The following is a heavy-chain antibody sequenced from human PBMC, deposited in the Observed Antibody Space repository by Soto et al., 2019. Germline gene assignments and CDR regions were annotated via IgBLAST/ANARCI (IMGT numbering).Heavy chain of an antibody. CDR2: ISTYNGNT. Sequence: ASVKVSCKATGYTFTSYGISWVRQAPGQGLEWMGWISTYNGNTNYAQKLQDRVTMTTDTSTSTAYMELRSLRSDDTAVYFCARDISRVPAPISWGQGTLVTVSS. CDR3: ARDISRVPAPIS. CDR1: GYTFTSYG. J-gene: IGHJ5*02. D-gene: IGHD2-2*01. V-gene: IGHV1-18*01.